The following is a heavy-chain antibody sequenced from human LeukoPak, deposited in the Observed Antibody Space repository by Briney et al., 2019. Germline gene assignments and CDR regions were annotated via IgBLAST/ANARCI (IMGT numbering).Heavy chain of an antibody. CDR1: GFTVSSNY. CDR2: ISSSSSYI. Sequence: GGSLRLSCAASGFTVSSNYMNWVRQAPGKGLEWVSSISSSSSYIYYADSVKGRFTISRDNAKNSLYLQMNSLRAEDTAVYYCARSRGSSWIDYWGQGTLVTVSS. CDR3: ARSRGSSWIDY. V-gene: IGHV3-21*01. D-gene: IGHD6-13*01. J-gene: IGHJ4*02.